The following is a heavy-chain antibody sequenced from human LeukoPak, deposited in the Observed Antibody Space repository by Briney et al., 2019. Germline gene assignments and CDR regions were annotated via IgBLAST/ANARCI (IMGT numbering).Heavy chain of an antibody. CDR2: IAFDDTDR. J-gene: IGHJ4*02. CDR3: TNSDDYGDY. CDR1: GFIFGDYA. V-gene: IGHV3-30*04. Sequence: PGGSLRLSCAASGFIFGDYAMHWVRQAPGKGLEWVAAIAFDDTDRYYIDSVKGRFTISRDDSKNTLYLHMTSLRAEDTAVYYCTNSDDYGDYWGQRTLVTVSS.